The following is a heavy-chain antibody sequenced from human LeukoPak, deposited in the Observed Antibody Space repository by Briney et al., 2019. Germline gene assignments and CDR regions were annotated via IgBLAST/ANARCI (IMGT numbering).Heavy chain of an antibody. D-gene: IGHD3-10*01. CDR3: ARGLDYYGSGSYLNNWFDP. CDR1: GGSISSGVYS. V-gene: IGHV4-30-2*01. CDR2: IYHSGGT. Sequence: PSETLSLTCAVSGGSISSGVYSWRWLRQPPGKGLEWIGSIYHSGGTYYNPSLRSRVTLSLDRSNNQFSLTLNSVTAADTAVYYCARGLDYYGSGSYLNNWFDPWGQGTLVTVSS. J-gene: IGHJ5*02.